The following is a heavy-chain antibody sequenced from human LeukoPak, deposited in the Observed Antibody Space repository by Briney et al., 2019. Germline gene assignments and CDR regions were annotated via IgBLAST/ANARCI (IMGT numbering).Heavy chain of an antibody. CDR2: IWFDGRNK. CDR1: GFTFSNYG. Sequence: PGRSLRLSCVASGFTFSNYGMHWVRQAPGKGLEWVALIWFDGRNKFHADSVKGRFTISRDNSKNTLFLQMNSLRAEDTAVYYCAREWGPIAVSGGPGYWGQGALVTVSS. D-gene: IGHD6-19*01. CDR3: AREWGPIAVSGGPGY. J-gene: IGHJ4*02. V-gene: IGHV3-33*01.